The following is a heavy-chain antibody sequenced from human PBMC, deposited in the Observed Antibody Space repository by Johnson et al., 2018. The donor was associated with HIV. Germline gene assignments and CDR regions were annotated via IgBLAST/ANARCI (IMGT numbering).Heavy chain of an antibody. CDR2: ISYDGSNK. CDR3: AKDSEVSGYQPDAFDI. J-gene: IGHJ3*02. D-gene: IGHD3-3*01. CDR1: GFTLSSYA. V-gene: IGHV3-30-3*01. Sequence: QVQLVESGGGLVQPGGSLRLSCAASGFTLSSYAMHWVRQAPGKGLEWVAVISYDGSNKYYADSVKGRFTISRDNSKNTLYLQMNSLRAEDTAVYYCAKDSEVSGYQPDAFDIWGQGTMVTVSS.